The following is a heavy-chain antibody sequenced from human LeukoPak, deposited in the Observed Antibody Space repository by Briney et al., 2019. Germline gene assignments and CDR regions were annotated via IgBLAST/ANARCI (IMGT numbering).Heavy chain of an antibody. CDR3: ARDPKWLLSKDDAFDI. CDR2: ISAYNGNT. V-gene: IGHV1-18*01. J-gene: IGHJ3*02. CDR1: GYTFTSYG. D-gene: IGHD3-3*01. Sequence: VASVKVSYKASGYTFTSYGISWVRQAPGQGLEWMGWISAYNGNTNYAQKLQGRVTMTTDTSTSTAYMELRSLRSDDTAVYYCARDPKWLLSKDDAFDIWGQGTMVTVSS.